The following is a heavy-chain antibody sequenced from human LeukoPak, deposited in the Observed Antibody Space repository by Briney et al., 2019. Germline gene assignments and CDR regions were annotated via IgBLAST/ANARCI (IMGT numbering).Heavy chain of an antibody. V-gene: IGHV3-23*01. J-gene: IGHJ4*02. D-gene: IGHD2-15*01. Sequence: GGSLKLSCAASGFTFSSYAMSWVRQAPGKGLEWVSAISGSGGSTYYADSVKGRFTISRDNSKNTLYLQMNSLRAEDTAVYYCAKDPGLGYCSGGSCYYFGYWGQGTLVTVSS. CDR2: ISGSGGST. CDR1: GFTFSSYA. CDR3: AKDPGLGYCSGGSCYYFGY.